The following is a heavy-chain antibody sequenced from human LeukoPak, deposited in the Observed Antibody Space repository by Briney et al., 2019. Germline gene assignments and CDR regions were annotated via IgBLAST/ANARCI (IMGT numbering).Heavy chain of an antibody. Sequence: PGGSLRLSCAASGFTFDDYAMHSVRHAPGKGLEWVYLISGDGGSTYYADSVYGRFIISRDNSKNSLYLQMNTLRTEDTALYYCARELPDEAPMDYWGQGTRVTVSA. CDR2: ISGDGGST. J-gene: IGHJ4*02. D-gene: IGHD1-26*01. CDR1: GFTFDDYA. CDR3: ARELPDEAPMDY. V-gene: IGHV3-43*02.